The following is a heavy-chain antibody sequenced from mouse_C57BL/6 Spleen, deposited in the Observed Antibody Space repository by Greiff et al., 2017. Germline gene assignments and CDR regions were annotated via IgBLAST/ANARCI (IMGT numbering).Heavy chain of an antibody. V-gene: IGHV5-4*03. CDR2: ISAAGSYT. CDR1: GFTFSSYA. J-gene: IGHJ3*01. CDR3: SIGDWFAY. Sequence: EVKVEESGGGLVKPGGSLKLSCAASGFTFSSYAMSWVRQTPEKRLEWVATISAAGSYTYYPHNVKGRFTISRDNSNNTLYLQMSHLKSEDTAMYYCSIGDWFAYWGQGTLVTVSA. D-gene: IGHD3-1*01.